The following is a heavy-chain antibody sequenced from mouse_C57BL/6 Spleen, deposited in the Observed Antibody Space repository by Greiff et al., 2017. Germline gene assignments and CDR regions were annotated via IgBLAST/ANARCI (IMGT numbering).Heavy chain of an antibody. CDR2: IYPRSGNT. CDR1: GYTFTSYG. D-gene: IGHD2-1*01. V-gene: IGHV1-81*01. CDR3: ARDGNYGDIDV. J-gene: IGHJ1*03. Sequence: QVQLQQSGAELARPGASVKLSCKASGYTFTSYGISWVKQRTGQGLEWIGEIYPRSGNTYYNEKFKGKATLTADKSSSTAYMEFRSLTSEDTAAYFCARDGNYGDIDVWGTGTTVTVSS.